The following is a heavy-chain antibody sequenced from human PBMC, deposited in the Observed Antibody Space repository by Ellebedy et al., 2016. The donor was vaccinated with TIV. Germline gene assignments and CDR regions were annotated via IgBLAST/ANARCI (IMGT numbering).Heavy chain of an antibody. CDR3: ARDARSPRE. CDR1: GYTFPGQH. V-gene: IGHV1-2*02. D-gene: IGHD1-26*01. J-gene: IGHJ4*02. Sequence: ASVKVSCXASGYTFPGQHMHWVRHAPGQGLEWMGFIDPGSGMPHYAQKFQGRLTMTRDTSITTAYMELSRLTSDDTAIYYCARDARSPREWGQGTLVTVSS. CDR2: IDPGSGMP.